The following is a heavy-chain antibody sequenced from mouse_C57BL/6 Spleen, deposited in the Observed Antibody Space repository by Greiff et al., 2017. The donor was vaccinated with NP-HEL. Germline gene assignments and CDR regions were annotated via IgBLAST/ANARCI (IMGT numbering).Heavy chain of an antibody. D-gene: IGHD2-5*01. CDR2: INPNNGGT. Sequence: EVQLQQSGPELVKPGASVKMSCKASGYTFTDYNMHWVKQSHGKSLEWIGYINPNNGGTSYNQKFKGKATLTVNKSSSTAYMELRSLTSEDSAVYYCARFGNYSNYVAYWGQGTLVTVSA. CDR1: GYTFTDYN. J-gene: IGHJ3*01. CDR3: ARFGNYSNYVAY. V-gene: IGHV1-22*01.